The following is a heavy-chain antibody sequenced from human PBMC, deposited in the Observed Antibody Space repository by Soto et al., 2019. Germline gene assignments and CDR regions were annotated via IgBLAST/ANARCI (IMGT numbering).Heavy chain of an antibody. V-gene: IGHV4-30-2*01. CDR1: GGSISGGGFS. CDR2: ILHTGGT. Sequence: SETLSLTCAVSGGSISGGGFSWSWIRQPPGKGLEWIGYILHTGGTQYNPSLKSRVSMSVDKSKNQFSLHLTSVTAADTAVYYCARLQFGEGFDYWGQGALVTVPQ. D-gene: IGHD3-10*01. J-gene: IGHJ4*02. CDR3: ARLQFGEGFDY.